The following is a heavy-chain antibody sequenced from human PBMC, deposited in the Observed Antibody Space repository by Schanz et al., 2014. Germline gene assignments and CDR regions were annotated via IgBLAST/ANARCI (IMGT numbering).Heavy chain of an antibody. V-gene: IGHV4-39*01. CDR2: LYYTGKT. Sequence: QLHLQESGPGLAKPSETLSLICSVSGGSISTSSRYWGWIRQSPGKGLEWLGSLYYTGKTHYNPSLKSKVTISQDTPKNQFSLNLTSVTAADTAVYYCVRHGNYEFWHGPTPQFENWGQGTLVTVS. CDR3: VRHGNYEFWHGPTPQFEN. J-gene: IGHJ4*02. D-gene: IGHD3-3*01. CDR1: GGSISTSSRY.